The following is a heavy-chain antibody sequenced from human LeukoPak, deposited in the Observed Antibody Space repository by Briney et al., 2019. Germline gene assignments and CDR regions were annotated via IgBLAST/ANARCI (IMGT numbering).Heavy chain of an antibody. J-gene: IGHJ3*02. CDR2: IYHSGST. D-gene: IGHD6-19*01. V-gene: IGHV4-38-2*01. CDR1: GYSISSGYY. CDR3: ARAVTGIAVAGTHAFDI. Sequence: PSETLSLTCAVSGYSISSGYYWGWIRQPPGKGLEWIGSIYHSGSTYYNPSLKSRVTISVDTSKNQFSLKLSSVTAADTAVYYCARAVTGIAVAGTHAFDIWGQGTMVTVSS.